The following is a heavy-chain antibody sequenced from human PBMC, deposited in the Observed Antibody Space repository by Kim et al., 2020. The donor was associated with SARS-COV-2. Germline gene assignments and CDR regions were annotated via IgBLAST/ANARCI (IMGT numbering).Heavy chain of an antibody. V-gene: IGHV3-23*01. Sequence: YADSVKGRFTISRDNSKNTLFLHMNSLGAEDTAVYYCASLAAAGQFDYWGQGTLVTVSS. D-gene: IGHD6-13*01. J-gene: IGHJ4*02. CDR3: ASLAAAGQFDY.